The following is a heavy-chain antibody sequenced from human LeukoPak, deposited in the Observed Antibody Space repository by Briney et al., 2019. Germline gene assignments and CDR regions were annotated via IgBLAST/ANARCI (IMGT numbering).Heavy chain of an antibody. CDR3: ARRGIAVVDP. J-gene: IGHJ5*02. Sequence: SETLSLTCTVSGGSISGYFWTWIRQPPGKGLEWIGSIYYSGSTYYNPSLKSRVTISVDTSKNQFSLKLSSVTAADTAVYYCARRGIAVVDPWGQGTLVTVSS. CDR1: GGSISGYF. V-gene: IGHV4-59*05. CDR2: IYYSGST. D-gene: IGHD6-19*01.